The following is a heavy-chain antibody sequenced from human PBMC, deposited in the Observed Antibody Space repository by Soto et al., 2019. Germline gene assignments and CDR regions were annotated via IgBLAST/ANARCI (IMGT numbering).Heavy chain of an antibody. CDR2: IYYSGST. D-gene: IGHD2-2*01. J-gene: IGHJ6*03. V-gene: IGHV4-31*03. Sequence: SETLYLTSTVSGGTIISACYYWCWIRQHPGKGRECIGYIYYSGSTYYNPSLKSRVTISVDTSKNQFSLKLSSVTAADTAVYYCARERVVVVPAATLLYYYYYMDIWGKGTTVTVSS. CDR3: ARERVVVVPAATLLYYYYYMDI. CDR1: GGTIISACYY.